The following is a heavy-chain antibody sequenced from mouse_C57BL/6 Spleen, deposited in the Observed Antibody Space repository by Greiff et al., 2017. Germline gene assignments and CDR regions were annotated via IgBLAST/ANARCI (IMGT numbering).Heavy chain of an antibody. V-gene: IGHV1-66*01. CDR1: GYSFTSYY. D-gene: IGHD2-5*01. CDR3: ARKRDYSNYEGYAMDY. J-gene: IGHJ4*01. CDR2: IYPGSGNT. Sequence: VKLMESGPELVKPGASVKISCKASGYSFTSYYIHWVKQRPGQGLEWIGWIYPGSGNTKYNEKFKGKATLTADTASSTAYMQLSSLTSEDSAVYYCARKRDYSNYEGYAMDYWGQGTSVTVSS.